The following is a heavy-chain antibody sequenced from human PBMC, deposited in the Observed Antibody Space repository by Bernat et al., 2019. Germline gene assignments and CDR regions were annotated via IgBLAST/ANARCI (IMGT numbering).Heavy chain of an antibody. J-gene: IGHJ3*01. CDR2: LDWDDDK. CDR3: APRTVAATRDDAFDF. D-gene: IGHD6-19*01. Sequence: QVTLRESGPALVKPTQTLTLTCTFSGFSLSTSGMCVSWIRQPPGKALEWLARLDWDDDKYYSTSLKTRLTISKDTSKNQVVPTMTMKDPVETATYYWAPRTVAATRDDAFDFWGQGTMVTVSS. CDR1: GFSLSTSGMC. V-gene: IGHV2-70*15.